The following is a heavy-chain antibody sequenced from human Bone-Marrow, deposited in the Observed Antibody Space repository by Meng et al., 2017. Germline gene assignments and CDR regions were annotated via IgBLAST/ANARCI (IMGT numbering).Heavy chain of an antibody. CDR2: IYDSGST. J-gene: IGHJ4*02. CDR3: ARVGQTSYYYDSGSYYIDY. Sequence: GSLRLSCTVSGGSISSSRYYWGWIRQPPGKGLEWIGSIYDSGSTYYNPSLKSRVTISVDTSKNQFSLKLSSVTAADTAVYYCARVGQTSYYYDSGSYYIDYWGQGTLVTVSS. D-gene: IGHD3-10*01. CDR1: GGSISSSRYY. V-gene: IGHV4-39*07.